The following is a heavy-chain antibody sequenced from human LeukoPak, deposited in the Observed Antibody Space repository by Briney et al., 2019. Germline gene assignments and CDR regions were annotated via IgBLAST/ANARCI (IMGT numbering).Heavy chain of an antibody. Sequence: GALRLSCAASGFTFSSYAMSWVRRAPGRGLEWVSVIYSGGSTYYADSVKGRFTISRDNSKNTLYLQMNSLRAEDTAVYYCARDPGSVFDYWGQGTLVTVSS. CDR3: ARDPGSVFDY. J-gene: IGHJ4*02. V-gene: IGHV3-53*01. CDR2: IYSGGST. CDR1: GFTFSSYA. D-gene: IGHD1-1*01.